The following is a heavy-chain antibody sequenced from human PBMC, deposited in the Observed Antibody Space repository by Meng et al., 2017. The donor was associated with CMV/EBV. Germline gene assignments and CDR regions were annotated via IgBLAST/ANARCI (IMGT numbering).Heavy chain of an antibody. D-gene: IGHD7-27*01. CDR2: LNEDGSFT. J-gene: IGHJ4*02. CDR3: GRDLTGERDQ. V-gene: IGHV3-74*03. CDR1: GLTFSRYW. Sequence: EVQSLVSGGGLVQPGGSLRLSCAASGLTFSRYWMHWIRQVPGKGLVWVSRLNEDGSFTSYADSVKGRFTISRDNAKNTLYLQMNSLRVDDSGVYYCGRDLTGERDQWGQGTLVTVSS.